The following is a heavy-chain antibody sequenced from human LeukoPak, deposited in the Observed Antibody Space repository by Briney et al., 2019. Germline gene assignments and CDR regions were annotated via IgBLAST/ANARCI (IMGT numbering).Heavy chain of an antibody. CDR2: ISWNSGSI. D-gene: IGHD3-10*01. V-gene: IGHV3-9*01. CDR3: AKGMVRGPYYYYGMDV. J-gene: IGHJ6*04. Sequence: GGSLRLSCAASGFTFDDYAMHWVRQAPGKGLEWVSGISWNSGSIGYADSVKGRFTISRDNSKNTLYLQMNSLRAEDTAVYYCAKGMVRGPYYYYGMDVWGKGTTVTVSS. CDR1: GFTFDDYA.